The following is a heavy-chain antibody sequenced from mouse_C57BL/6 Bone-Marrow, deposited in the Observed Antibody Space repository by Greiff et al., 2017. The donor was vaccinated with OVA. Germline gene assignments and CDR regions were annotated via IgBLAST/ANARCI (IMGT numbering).Heavy chain of an antibody. Sequence: QVQLKESGPGLVQPSQSLSITCTVSGFSLTSYGVHWVRQSPGKGLEWLGVIWSGGSTDYNAAFISRLSISKDNSKSQVFFKMNSLQADDTAIYYCARPIYYYGSSQYYYAMDYWGQGTSVTVSS. CDR1: GFSLTSYG. CDR2: IWSGGST. CDR3: ARPIYYYGSSQYYYAMDY. J-gene: IGHJ4*01. V-gene: IGHV2-2*01. D-gene: IGHD1-1*01.